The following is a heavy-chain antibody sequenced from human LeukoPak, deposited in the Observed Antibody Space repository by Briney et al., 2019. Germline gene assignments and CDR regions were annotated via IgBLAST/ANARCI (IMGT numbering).Heavy chain of an antibody. D-gene: IGHD5-12*01. CDR2: ISSSSSYI. CDR1: GFTFSDYT. J-gene: IGHJ4*02. Sequence: GGSLRLSCAASGFTFSDYTMNWVRQPPGKGLEWVSSISSSSSYIYYADSVKGRFTISRDNAKNSLYLQMNSLRAEDTAVYYCARCVHIVATLDYWGQGTLVTVSS. V-gene: IGHV3-21*01. CDR3: ARCVHIVATLDY.